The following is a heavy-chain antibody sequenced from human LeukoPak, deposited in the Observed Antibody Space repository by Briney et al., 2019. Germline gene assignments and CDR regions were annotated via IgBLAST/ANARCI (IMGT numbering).Heavy chain of an antibody. CDR3: ARRKNYDILTGAFDY. V-gene: IGHV4-59*08. Sequence: SETLSLTCTVSGGSISSYYWSWIRQPPGKGLEWIGYIYYSGGTNYNPSLKSRVTISVDTSKNQFSLKLSSVTAADTAVYYCARRKNYDILTGAFDYWGQGTLVTVSS. CDR2: IYYSGGT. J-gene: IGHJ4*02. CDR1: GGSISSYY. D-gene: IGHD3-9*01.